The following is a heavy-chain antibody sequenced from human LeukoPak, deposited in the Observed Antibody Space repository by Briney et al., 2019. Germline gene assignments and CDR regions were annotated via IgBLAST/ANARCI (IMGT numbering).Heavy chain of an antibody. V-gene: IGHV3-23*01. D-gene: IGHD3-10*01. J-gene: IGHJ4*02. CDR2: ISDSGGST. CDR1: GFTCSKYA. Sequence: PGGSLRRSCAASGFTCSKYAMGWVRQAPGKGLEWVSSISDSGGSTFYADSVKGRFTISRDNSKNTLYVQMNSLRAEDTAVYYCAKDYSRSDDSGTEKDLPFDYWGQGTLVTVSS. CDR3: AKDYSRSDDSGTEKDLPFDY.